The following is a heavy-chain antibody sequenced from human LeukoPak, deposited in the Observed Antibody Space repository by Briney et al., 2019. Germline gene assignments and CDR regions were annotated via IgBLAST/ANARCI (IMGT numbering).Heavy chain of an antibody. V-gene: IGHV4-4*09. CDR3: AGTNFDLLSGYIT. CDR1: GGSFSSYY. D-gene: IGHD3-3*01. Sequence: SETLSHTCTVSGGSFSSYYWSWIRQPPGKGLEWIGYIYSSGSGDYNPSLRSRVTISVDTSKNQFSLKLYSVTAADTAVYYCAGTNFDLLSGYITWGQGTLVTVSS. J-gene: IGHJ5*02. CDR2: IYSSGSG.